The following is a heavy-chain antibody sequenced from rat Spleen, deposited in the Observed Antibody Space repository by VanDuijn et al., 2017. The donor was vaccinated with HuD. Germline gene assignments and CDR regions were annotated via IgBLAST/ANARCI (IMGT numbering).Heavy chain of an antibody. CDR2: ISPSGGST. J-gene: IGHJ3*01. V-gene: IGHV5-19*01. Sequence: EVQLVESGGGLVQPGRSLKLSCAASGFTFTDYAMNWIRQAPTRGLEWVASISPSGGSTHYRDSVKGRFTISRDNAESTLYLQMDSLGSEDTATYYCATAGSRISRFAYWGQGTLVTVSS. CDR1: GFTFTDYA. D-gene: IGHD2-7*01. CDR3: ATAGSRISRFAY.